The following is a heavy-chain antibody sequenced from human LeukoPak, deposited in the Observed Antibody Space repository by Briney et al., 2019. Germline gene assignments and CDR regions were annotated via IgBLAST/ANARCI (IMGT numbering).Heavy chain of an antibody. J-gene: IGHJ4*02. CDR3: AKEPDSSGYFDY. Sequence: GGSLRLSCAASGFTLSSYGMHWVRQAPGKGLEWVAFIRYDGSNKYYADSVKGRFTISRDNSKNTLYLQMNSLRAEDTAVYYCAKEPDSSGYFDYWGQGTLVTVSS. CDR1: GFTLSSYG. D-gene: IGHD3-22*01. CDR2: IRYDGSNK. V-gene: IGHV3-30*02.